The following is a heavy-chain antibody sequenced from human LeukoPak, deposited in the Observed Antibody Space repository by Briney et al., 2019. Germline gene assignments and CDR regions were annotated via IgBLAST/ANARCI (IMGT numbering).Heavy chain of an antibody. V-gene: IGHV3-11*01. Sequence: GGSLRLSCAASGFTFSDYYMSWIRQAPGKGLEWVSYISSSGSTIYYADSVKGRFTISRDNAKNSLYLQMNSLKTEDTAVYYCTTGLSGGDYAGTWANPDYWGQGTLVTVSS. CDR1: GFTFSDYY. D-gene: IGHD4-17*01. CDR2: ISSSGSTI. CDR3: TTGLSGGDYAGTWANPDY. J-gene: IGHJ4*02.